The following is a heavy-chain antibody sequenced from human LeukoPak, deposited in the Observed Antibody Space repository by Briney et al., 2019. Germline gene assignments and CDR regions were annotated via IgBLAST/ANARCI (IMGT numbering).Heavy chain of an antibody. CDR2: INPNSGGT. D-gene: IGHD3-22*01. CDR3: ARLRRTMTETDAFDI. V-gene: IGHV1-2*02. CDR1: GYTFTGYY. Sequence: ASVKVSCKASGYTFTGYYMHWVRQAPGQGLEWMGWINPNSGGTNYAQKFQGRVTMTRDTSISTAYMELSRLRSDDTAVYYCARLRRTMTETDAFDIWGQGTMVTVSS. J-gene: IGHJ3*02.